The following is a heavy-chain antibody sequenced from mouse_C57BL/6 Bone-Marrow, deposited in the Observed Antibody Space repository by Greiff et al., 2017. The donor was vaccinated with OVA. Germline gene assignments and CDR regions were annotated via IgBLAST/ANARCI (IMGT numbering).Heavy chain of an antibody. V-gene: IGHV1-42*01. CDR1: GYSFTGYY. CDR2: INPSTGGT. J-gene: IGHJ1*03. CDR3: ASSIVKRYFDV. D-gene: IGHD1-3*01. Sequence: VQLQQSGPELVKPGASVKISCKASGYSFTGYYMNWVKQSPEKSLEWIGEINPSTGGTTYNKKFKAKATLTVDKSSSTAYMQRSSLTSEDSAVYYCASSIVKRYFDVWGTGTTVTVSS.